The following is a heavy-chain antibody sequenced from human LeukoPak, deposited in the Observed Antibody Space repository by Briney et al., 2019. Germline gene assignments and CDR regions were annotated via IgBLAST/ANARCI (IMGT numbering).Heavy chain of an antibody. V-gene: IGHV3-73*01. Sequence: PGGSLRLSCAASGFTFSNYGMSWVRQAPGKGLEWVGRIRSKANSYATAYAASVKGRFTISRDDSKNTAYLQMNSLKAEDTAVYYCTTILFYWGQGTLVTVSS. J-gene: IGHJ4*02. CDR1: GFTFSNYG. CDR3: TTILFY. CDR2: IRSKANSYAT. D-gene: IGHD2/OR15-2a*01.